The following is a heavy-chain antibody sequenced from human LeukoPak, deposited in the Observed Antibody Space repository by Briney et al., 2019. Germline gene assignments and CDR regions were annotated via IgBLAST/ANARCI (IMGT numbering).Heavy chain of an antibody. CDR3: AREYRPPNWFDP. D-gene: IGHD1-1*01. CDR1: GYTFTSYG. CDR2: ISAYNGNT. Sequence: ASVKVSCKASGYTFTSYGISWVRQAPGRGLEWMGWISAYNGNTNYARKLQGRVTMTTDTSTSTAYMELRSLRSDDTAVYYCAREYRPPNWFDPWGQGTLVTVSS. J-gene: IGHJ5*02. V-gene: IGHV1-18*01.